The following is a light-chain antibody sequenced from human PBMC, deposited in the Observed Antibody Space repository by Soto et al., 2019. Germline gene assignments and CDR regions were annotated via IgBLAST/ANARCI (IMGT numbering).Light chain of an antibody. Sequence: EMVLTQSPGTLSLSPGERATLSCRASQSFGASYLAWYQQKPGQAPRLLINGASSRATGIPDRFSGSGSGTDFTLTISRREPEDFAVYYCQQYGSSSWTFGQGTKVDI. V-gene: IGKV3-20*01. CDR1: QSFGASY. CDR2: GAS. J-gene: IGKJ1*01. CDR3: QQYGSSSWT.